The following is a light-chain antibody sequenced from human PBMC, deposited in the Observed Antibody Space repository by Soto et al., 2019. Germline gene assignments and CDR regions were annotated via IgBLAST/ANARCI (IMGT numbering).Light chain of an antibody. CDR3: QQRCDWPLT. CDR2: DAS. V-gene: IGKV3-11*01. J-gene: IGKJ4*01. Sequence: EIVLTQSPATLSLSPGERATPSCRASQSIGRFLAWYQQKPGQAPRLLIYDASNRATGIPARFSGSGSATDFTLTISSLEPEDFAVYYCQQRCDWPLTFGGGTKVDIK. CDR1: QSIGRF.